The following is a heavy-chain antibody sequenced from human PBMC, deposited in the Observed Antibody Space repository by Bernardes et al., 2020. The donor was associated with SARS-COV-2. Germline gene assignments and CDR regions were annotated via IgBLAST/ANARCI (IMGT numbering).Heavy chain of an antibody. J-gene: IGHJ4*02. CDR3: ASDRSAAGTAFDS. D-gene: IGHD6-13*01. CDR2: IDTNRFGT. Sequence: ASVKVSCKASVYSFSAYYLEWLRQAPAHALEGLGLIDTNRFGTNFAQNFQGRVTLTRDPSISTAYMELSRLRSDDTAVYYCASDRSAAGTAFDSWGQGTLVTVSA. CDR1: VYSFSAYY. V-gene: IGHV1-2*02.